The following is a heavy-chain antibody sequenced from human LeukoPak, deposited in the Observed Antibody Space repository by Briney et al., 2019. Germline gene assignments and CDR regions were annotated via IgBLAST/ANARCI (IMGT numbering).Heavy chain of an antibody. V-gene: IGHV3-7*01. D-gene: IGHD5-24*01. CDR3: AKGGEMATN. CDR1: TFAFSNYW. Sequence: LSGGSLRLSCTASTFAFSNYWMSWVRQAPGKGLEWVANIKEDGGEKDYLDSVKGRFTISRDNAKNSLYLQMNSLRAEDTAVYYCAKGGEMATNWGQGTLVTVSS. CDR2: IKEDGGEK. J-gene: IGHJ4*02.